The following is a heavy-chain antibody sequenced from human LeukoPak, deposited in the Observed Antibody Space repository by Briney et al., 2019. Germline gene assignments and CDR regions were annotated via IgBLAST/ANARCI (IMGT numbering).Heavy chain of an antibody. CDR3: AREAVAGAFDS. V-gene: IGHV3-48*04. CDR1: GFTFSSYW. Sequence: PGGSLRLSCAASGFTFSSYWMSWVRQAPGRGLEWVSDIGSSDNIISYANCVKGRFAISRDFAKNSLYLQMNSLRADDTAVYYCAREAVAGAFDSWGQGTLVTVSS. J-gene: IGHJ4*02. CDR2: IGSSDNII. D-gene: IGHD6-19*01.